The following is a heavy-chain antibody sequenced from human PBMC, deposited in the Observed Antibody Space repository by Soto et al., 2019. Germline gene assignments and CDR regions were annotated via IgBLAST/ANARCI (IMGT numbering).Heavy chain of an antibody. Sequence: EVQLVESGGGLVQPGGSLRLSCAASGFTFSAHYMDWVRQAPRKGLEWVGRIRNKATSYTTEYAASVQGRFTVSRDDSTNSLYLQMNSLKTEDTAIYYCVSSWGDYRDFDYWGQGTLVTVSS. D-gene: IGHD4-17*01. CDR1: GFTFSAHY. CDR2: IRNKATSYTT. V-gene: IGHV3-72*01. J-gene: IGHJ4*02. CDR3: VSSWGDYRDFDY.